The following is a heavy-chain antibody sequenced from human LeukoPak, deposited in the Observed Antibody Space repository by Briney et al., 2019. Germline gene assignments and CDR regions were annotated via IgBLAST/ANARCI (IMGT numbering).Heavy chain of an antibody. Sequence: SETLSLTCAVSGGSISSGVYSWSWIRQPPGNGLEWIGYIYYSGNTYYYPSLRSRVSISVDASKNQLSLKLNSVTAADTAVYFCARGDYGDYHDAFDIWGQGTMVTVSS. D-gene: IGHD4-17*01. CDR3: ARGDYGDYHDAFDI. J-gene: IGHJ3*02. V-gene: IGHV4-30-4*07. CDR1: GGSISSGVYS. CDR2: IYYSGNT.